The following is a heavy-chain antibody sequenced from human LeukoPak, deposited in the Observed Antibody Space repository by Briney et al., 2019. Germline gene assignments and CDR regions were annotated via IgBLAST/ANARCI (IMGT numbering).Heavy chain of an antibody. D-gene: IGHD3-16*01. CDR3: ARDPSGEWDRFDL. Sequence: SETLSLTCTVSGGSISSYYWSWIGQPPRKGLERIGYIYYSGSSNYNPSLKTRVTISLDTSKNQFSLKLSSVTAADTAVYYCARDPSGEWDRFDLWGQGTLVTVSS. CDR1: GGSISSYY. V-gene: IGHV4-59*01. CDR2: IYYSGSS. J-gene: IGHJ5*02.